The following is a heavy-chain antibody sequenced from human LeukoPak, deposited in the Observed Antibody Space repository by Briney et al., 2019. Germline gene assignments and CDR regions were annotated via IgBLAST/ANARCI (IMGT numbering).Heavy chain of an antibody. D-gene: IGHD3-22*01. Sequence: GGPLRLPCAVSGLPFSCNGMRWVPKAPGKAVEWVSGLIWNGRRPDPAAPVKGRFPISRDNAKSSLYLQMNSLRAEDTALYYCARVGSPYYYDSSGYRLGFDHWGQGTLVTVSS. V-gene: IGHV3-20*04. CDR2: LIWNGRRP. J-gene: IGHJ4*02. CDR1: GLPFSCNG. CDR3: ARVGSPYYYDSSGYRLGFDH.